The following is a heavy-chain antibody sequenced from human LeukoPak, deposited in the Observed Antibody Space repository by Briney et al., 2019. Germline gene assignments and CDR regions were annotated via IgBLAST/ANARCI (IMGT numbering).Heavy chain of an antibody. V-gene: IGHV1-18*01. J-gene: IGHJ4*02. CDR3: ARVLRFLEWLPED. CDR1: GYTFTRYG. D-gene: IGHD3-3*01. CDR2: ISAYNGNT. Sequence: SVKVSCKASGYTFTRYGISWVRQAPGQGLEWMGWISAYNGNTNYAQKLQGRVTMTTDTSTSTAYMELRSLRSDDTAVYYCARVLRFLEWLPEDWGQGTLVTVSS.